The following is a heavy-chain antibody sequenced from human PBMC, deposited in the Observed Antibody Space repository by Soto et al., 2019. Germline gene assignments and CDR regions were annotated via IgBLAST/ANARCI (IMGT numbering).Heavy chain of an antibody. J-gene: IGHJ4*02. CDR2: MNAGVGNT. CDR3: ARDTGYTFGSLNY. CDR1: GYTFTEYA. D-gene: IGHD5-18*01. Sequence: ASVTVSCKASGYTFTEYALHWVRQAPGQRLEWMGWMNAGVGNTLYSQKFQGRITITRDTSASTAYMELNSLKSEDTAIYYCARDTGYTFGSLNYWGPGTLVTVSS. V-gene: IGHV1-3*01.